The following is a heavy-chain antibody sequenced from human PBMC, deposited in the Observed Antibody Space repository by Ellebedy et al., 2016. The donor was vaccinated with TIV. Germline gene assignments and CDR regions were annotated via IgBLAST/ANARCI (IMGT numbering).Heavy chain of an antibody. D-gene: IGHD4-17*01. CDR2: INSDGSTI. J-gene: IGHJ6*02. CDR1: GFSLPSWV. CDR3: SRAVNNGMDG. V-gene: IGHV3-74*01. Sequence: GESLKISCAASGFSLPSWVMXWVRQAPGKGLLWVSRINSDGSTITYADSVKGRFTISRDKAKNTLYLQMKSLRAEDTGVYYCSRAVNNGMDGWGQGTRVTVS.